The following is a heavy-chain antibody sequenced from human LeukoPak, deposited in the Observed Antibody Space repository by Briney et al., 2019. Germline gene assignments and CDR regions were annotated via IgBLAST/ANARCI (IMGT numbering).Heavy chain of an antibody. CDR3: TRDLGTYTSYGSIFFDY. V-gene: IGHV1-18*01. CDR1: GYTFTDFG. CDR2: SSAYNGDT. D-gene: IGHD3-10*01. J-gene: IGHJ4*02. Sequence: ASVKVSCKASGYTFTDFGISWVRQVPGQGLEWMGWSSAYNGDTKYAQKFQGRVTMTTDTSTSTAYMELRSLRSDDTAVFYCTRDLGTYTSYGSIFFDYWGQGTLVTVSS.